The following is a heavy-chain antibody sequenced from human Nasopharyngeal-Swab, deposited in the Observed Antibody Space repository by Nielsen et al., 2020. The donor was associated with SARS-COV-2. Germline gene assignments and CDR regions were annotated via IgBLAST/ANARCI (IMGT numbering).Heavy chain of an antibody. J-gene: IGHJ6*03. Sequence: LRLSCTVSDGSISSSTYYWSWIRQPAGKGLEWIGRIYTSGSTNYNPSLKSRVTISVDTSKNQFSLKLSSVTAADTAVYYCARGELLNSYYYYYMDVWGKGTTVTVSS. V-gene: IGHV4-61*02. CDR2: IYTSGST. D-gene: IGHD1-26*01. CDR3: ARGELLNSYYYYYMDV. CDR1: DGSISSSTYY.